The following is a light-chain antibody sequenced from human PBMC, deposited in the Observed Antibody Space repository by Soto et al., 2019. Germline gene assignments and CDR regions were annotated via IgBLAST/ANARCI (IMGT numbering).Light chain of an antibody. CDR2: DVN. CDR1: SSDVGGYDY. CDR3: CSYAGSPYV. J-gene: IGLJ1*01. V-gene: IGLV2-11*01. Sequence: QSVLTQPRSVSGSPGQSVTISCTGTSSDVGGYDYVSWYQLHPDKAPKLMIYDVNERPSGVPDRFSGSKSGNTASLTISGLQAEDEADYYCCSYAGSPYVFGTGTRSPS.